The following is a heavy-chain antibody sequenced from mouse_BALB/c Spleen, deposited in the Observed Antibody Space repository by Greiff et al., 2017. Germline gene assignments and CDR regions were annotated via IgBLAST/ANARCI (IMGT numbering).Heavy chain of an antibody. Sequence: VQLQQPGAELVKPGASVKMSCKASGYTFTSYWMHWVKQRPGQGLEWIGVIDPSDSYTSYNQKFKGKATLTVDTSSSTAYMQLSSLTSEDSAVYYCTRSTGSSFPFDYWGQGTTLTVSS. V-gene: IGHV1S127*01. CDR3: TRSTGSSFPFDY. CDR1: GYTFTSYW. D-gene: IGHD1-1*01. J-gene: IGHJ2*01. CDR2: IDPSDSYT.